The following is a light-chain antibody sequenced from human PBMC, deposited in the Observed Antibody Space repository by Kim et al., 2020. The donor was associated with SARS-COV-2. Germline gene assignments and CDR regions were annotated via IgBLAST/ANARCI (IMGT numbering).Light chain of an antibody. CDR1: QSVKTY. V-gene: IGKV3-11*01. J-gene: IGKJ5*01. Sequence: SWSPGESATLACGASQSVKTYLAWYQHKPDQSPRLLIHDASNRATGVPPRFSGGGSGTDFTLAISSLEPEDFAVYYCQQRGNWPTFGQGTRLEIK. CDR2: DAS. CDR3: QQRGNWPT.